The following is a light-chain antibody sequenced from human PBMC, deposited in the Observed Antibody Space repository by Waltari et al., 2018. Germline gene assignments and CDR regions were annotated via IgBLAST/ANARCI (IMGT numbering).Light chain of an antibody. V-gene: IGKV3-20*01. CDR3: QQYGSSPT. J-gene: IGKJ2*01. CDR1: QTISNY. CDR2: DAS. Sequence: DIVLTQSPGTLSLSPGERATLSCRASQTISNYLAWYQQKPGQAPRLLIYDASSRAIGIPDRFSGSGSGTDFTLTISRLEPEDFAMYYCQQYGSSPTFGQGTKLEIK.